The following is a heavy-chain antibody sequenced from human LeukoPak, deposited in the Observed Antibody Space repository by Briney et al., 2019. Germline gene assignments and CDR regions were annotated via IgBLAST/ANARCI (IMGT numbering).Heavy chain of an antibody. J-gene: IGHJ6*03. D-gene: IGHD3-22*01. V-gene: IGHV4-4*07. CDR1: SGSISSFY. Sequence: SETLSLTCTVSSGSISSFYWSWIRQPAGKGLEWIGRIFTSGSTKYNPSLKSRVTMSVDTSKNQFSLKLTSVTAADTAVYYCTRAASSGPLFTYHMDVWGKGTTVTVSS. CDR2: IFTSGST. CDR3: TRAASSGPLFTYHMDV.